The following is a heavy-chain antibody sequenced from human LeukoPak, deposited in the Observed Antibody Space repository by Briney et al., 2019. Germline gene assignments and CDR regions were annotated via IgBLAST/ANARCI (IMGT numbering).Heavy chain of an antibody. V-gene: IGHV4-4*07. Sequence: PSETLSLTCIVSGGSISSYYWSWIRQPAGKGLEWIGRVYTSGTTNYNPSLKSRVTMSVDTSNNEFSLKLSSVTAADTAVYYCVKGVYSTIYYFYYVDVWGKGTTVTVSS. J-gene: IGHJ6*03. CDR3: VKGVYSTIYYFYYVDV. CDR2: VYTSGTT. D-gene: IGHD4-11*01. CDR1: GGSISSYY.